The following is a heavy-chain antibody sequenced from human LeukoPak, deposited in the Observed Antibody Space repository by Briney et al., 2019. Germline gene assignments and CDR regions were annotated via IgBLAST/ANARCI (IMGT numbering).Heavy chain of an antibody. CDR2: ISYDGSNK. J-gene: IGHJ4*02. Sequence: AGGSLRLSCAASGFTFSNYGIHWVRQAPGRGLEWVAVISYDGSNKYYADSVKGRFTISRDNSKNTLYLQMNSLRAEDTAVYYCAPGGDYTFFDYWGQGTLVTVSS. D-gene: IGHD4-17*01. V-gene: IGHV3-30*03. CDR3: APGGDYTFFDY. CDR1: GFTFSNYG.